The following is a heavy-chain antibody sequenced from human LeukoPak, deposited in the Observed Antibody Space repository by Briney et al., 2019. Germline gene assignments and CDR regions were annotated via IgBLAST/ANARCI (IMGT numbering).Heavy chain of an antibody. CDR3: AKDMRVVITTYFDY. Sequence: GGSPRLSCAASGFTFDDYAMHWVRQAPGKGLEWVSGISWNSGSIGYADSVKGRFTISRDNAKNSLYLQMNSLRAEDTALYYCAKDMRVVITTYFDYWGQGTLVTVSS. CDR1: GFTFDDYA. D-gene: IGHD3-22*01. V-gene: IGHV3-9*01. J-gene: IGHJ4*02. CDR2: ISWNSGSI.